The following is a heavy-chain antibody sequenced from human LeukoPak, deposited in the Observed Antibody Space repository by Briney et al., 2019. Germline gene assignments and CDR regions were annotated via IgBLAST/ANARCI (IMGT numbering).Heavy chain of an antibody. Sequence: GRSLRLSCAASGFTFSRLAMYWVRQAPGKGLEWVAVISNDGSNEYYADSVKGRFTISRDNSKNTLYLQMNSLRAEDPAVYYCARGPLWLLSLWGQGPLVSVSS. D-gene: IGHD3-10*01. CDR3: ARGPLWLLSL. J-gene: IGHJ1*01. CDR1: GFTFSRLA. V-gene: IGHV3-30-3*01. CDR2: ISNDGSNE.